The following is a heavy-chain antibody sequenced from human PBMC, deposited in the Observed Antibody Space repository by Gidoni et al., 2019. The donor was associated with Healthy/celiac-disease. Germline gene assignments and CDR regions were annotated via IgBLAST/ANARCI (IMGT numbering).Heavy chain of an antibody. CDR3: ARDSPGYCSSTSCPWEDY. V-gene: IGHV1-69*08. CDR2: IIPILGIA. CDR1: GGTFSSYT. Sequence: QVQLVQSGAEVKKPGSSVKVPCKASGGTFSSYTNSWVRQAQGQGLEWMGRIIPILGIANYAQKFQGRVTITADKSTSTAYMELSSLRSEDTAVYYCARDSPGYCSSTSCPWEDYWGQGTLVTVSS. D-gene: IGHD2-2*01. J-gene: IGHJ4*02.